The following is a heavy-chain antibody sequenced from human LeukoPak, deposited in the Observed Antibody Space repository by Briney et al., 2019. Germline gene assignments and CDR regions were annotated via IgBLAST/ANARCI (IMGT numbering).Heavy chain of an antibody. D-gene: IGHD3-9*01. J-gene: IGHJ3*02. CDR1: GGSISTYY. CDR3: ARDIGGQLYDILTGTPLDAFDI. V-gene: IGHV4-59*01. Sequence: SETLSLTCTVSGGSISTYYWSWIRQPPGKGLEWIGYIYYSGSTNYNPSLKSRVTISVDTSKNKFSLKLSSVTAADTAVYYCARDIGGQLYDILTGTPLDAFDIWGQGTMVTVSS. CDR2: IYYSGST.